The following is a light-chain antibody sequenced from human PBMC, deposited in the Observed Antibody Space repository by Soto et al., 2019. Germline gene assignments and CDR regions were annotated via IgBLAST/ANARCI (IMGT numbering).Light chain of an antibody. Sequence: VMTQTPLSLSVAPGQPASISCRASQIVGGDTLAWFQQRPGQAPRLVIYGASNRAAGIPDRFSGSGSGTDFTLTVSRLEPEDFAMYYCQQYHWAPDTFGQGTRLEIK. V-gene: IGKV3-20*01. CDR1: QIVGGDT. CDR3: QQYHWAPDT. CDR2: GAS. J-gene: IGKJ5*01.